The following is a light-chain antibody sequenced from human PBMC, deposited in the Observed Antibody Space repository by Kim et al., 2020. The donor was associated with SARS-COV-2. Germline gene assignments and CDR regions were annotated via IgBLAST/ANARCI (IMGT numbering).Light chain of an antibody. J-gene: IGKJ4*01. CDR1: QSVSGS. V-gene: IGKV3-20*01. CDR3: QQYADSSLS. Sequence: LSPGERATLSCRASQSVSGSLAWYQQRPGQTPRLLIYGASTRATGIPDRFSGSGSGTDFILTISRLEPEDFAIYYCQQYADSSLSFGGGTKVDIK. CDR2: GAS.